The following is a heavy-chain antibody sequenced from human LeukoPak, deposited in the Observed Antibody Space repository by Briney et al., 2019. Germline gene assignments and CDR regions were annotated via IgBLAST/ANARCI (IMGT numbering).Heavy chain of an antibody. D-gene: IGHD5-24*01. CDR1: GYSFTSYW. J-gene: IGHJ6*03. CDR2: IYPGDSDT. V-gene: IGHV5-51*01. Sequence: GESLKISCKGSGYSFTSYWIGWVRQMPGKGLEWMGIIYPGDSDTRYSPSFQGQVTISADKSISTAYLQWSSLKASDTAMYYCARGTRSPATTTYYMDVWGKGTTVTVSS. CDR3: ARGTRSPATTTYYMDV.